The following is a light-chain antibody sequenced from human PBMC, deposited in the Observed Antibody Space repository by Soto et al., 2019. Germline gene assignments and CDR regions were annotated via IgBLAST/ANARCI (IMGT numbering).Light chain of an antibody. J-gene: IGKJ1*01. CDR3: QHYNYWPPKT. CDR2: GAS. Sequence: PGERVTLSCTDSQSVSSSYLTWYQQEPGQAPRLLIYGASTRATGIPARFSGSGSGTDFTLTISSLQSEDFAVYYCQHYNYWPPKTFGQGPKVDIK. V-gene: IGKV3-15*01. CDR1: QSVSSSY.